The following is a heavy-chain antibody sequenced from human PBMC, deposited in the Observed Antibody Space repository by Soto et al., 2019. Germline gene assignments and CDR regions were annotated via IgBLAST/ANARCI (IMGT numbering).Heavy chain of an antibody. CDR3: ARVSASGWHVNGRDYFDS. CDR1: GFTFSNYY. V-gene: IGHV3-11*01. Sequence: LRLSCAASGFTFSNYYMTWIRQAPGKGLECLSYISSREVTVYYADSVKGRFTISRDNTKNSLYLQMTTLRDEDTAVYYCARVSASGWHVNGRDYFDSWGQGTLVTVSS. D-gene: IGHD6-19*01. J-gene: IGHJ4*02. CDR2: ISSREVTV.